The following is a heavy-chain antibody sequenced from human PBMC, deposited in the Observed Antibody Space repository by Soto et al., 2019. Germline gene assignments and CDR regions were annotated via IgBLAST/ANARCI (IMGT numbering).Heavy chain of an antibody. J-gene: IGHJ6*02. V-gene: IGHV1-18*01. CDR1: GYTFTSYG. Sequence: QVQLVQSGAEVKKPGASVKVSCKASGYTFTSYGISWLRQAPGQGLEWMGWISAYNGKTNYAQKLQGRVTMTPDPSTSTAYMELRSLRSDDTAVYYCARTISTSKPLYYYFYYGMDVWGQGTTVTVSS. CDR2: ISAYNGKT. CDR3: ARTISTSKPLYYYFYYGMDV. D-gene: IGHD2-2*01.